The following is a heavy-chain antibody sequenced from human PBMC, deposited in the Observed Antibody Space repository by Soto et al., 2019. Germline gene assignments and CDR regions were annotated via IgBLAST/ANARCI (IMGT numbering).Heavy chain of an antibody. CDR3: TRDQPTPSHKDIVVVPAAVTHRDAFDI. Sequence: GGSLRLSCTASGFTFGDYAMSWFRQAPGKGLEWVGFIRSKAYGGTTEYAASVKGRFTISRDDSKSIAYLQMNSLKTEDTAVYYCTRDQPTPSHKDIVVVPAAVTHRDAFDIWGQGTMVTVSS. V-gene: IGHV3-49*03. J-gene: IGHJ3*02. D-gene: IGHD2-2*01. CDR2: IRSKAYGGTT. CDR1: GFTFGDYA.